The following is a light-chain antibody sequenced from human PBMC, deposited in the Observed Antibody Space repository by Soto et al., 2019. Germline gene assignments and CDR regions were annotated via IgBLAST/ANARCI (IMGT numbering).Light chain of an antibody. CDR1: QSVGSN. CDR3: QQYNNWPRT. V-gene: IGKV3D-15*01. J-gene: IGKJ1*01. CDR2: DAS. Sequence: EIVMTQAPATLSVSPGDRATLSCRASQSVGSNLAWYQHKPGQAPRLLIFDASTRATGIPDRFTGSGSGTEFTLTISSLQSEDFAVYYCQQYNNWPRTFGQGTKVDIK.